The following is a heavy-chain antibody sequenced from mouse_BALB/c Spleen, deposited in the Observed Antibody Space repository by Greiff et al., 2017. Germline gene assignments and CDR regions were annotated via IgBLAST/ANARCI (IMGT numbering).Heavy chain of an antibody. V-gene: IGHV10-3*03. CDR1: GFTFNTYA. CDR3: VRGEYGNPFAY. CDR2: IRSKSNNYAT. Sequence: EVQLVESGGGLVQPKGSLKLSCAASGFTFNTYAMHWVCQAPGKGLEWVARIRSKSNNYATYYADSVKDRFTISRDDSQSMLYLQMNNLKTEDTAMYYCVRGEYGNPFAYWGQGTLVTVSA. J-gene: IGHJ3*01. D-gene: IGHD2-10*02.